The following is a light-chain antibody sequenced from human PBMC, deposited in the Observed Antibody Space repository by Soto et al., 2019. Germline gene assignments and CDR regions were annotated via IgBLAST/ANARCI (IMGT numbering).Light chain of an antibody. CDR3: SSYPTSSTYV. V-gene: IGLV2-14*03. Sequence: QSALTEPASVSGSPGQSITISCTGTSSDVGGYSYISWYQHNPGRAPKLIIYDVSNRPSGVSDRFSGSKSGNTASLTISRLQAEDDADYYCSSYPTSSTYVFGSGTNVTVL. J-gene: IGLJ1*01. CDR2: DVS. CDR1: SSDVGGYSY.